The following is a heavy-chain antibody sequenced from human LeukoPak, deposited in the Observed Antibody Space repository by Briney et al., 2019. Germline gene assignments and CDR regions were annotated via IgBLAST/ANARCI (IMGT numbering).Heavy chain of an antibody. J-gene: IGHJ6*02. CDR3: ARDRFFGMDV. Sequence: PAGSLTLSCAASGFTFSTYWMHWVRQAPGKGLVWVSRINSDGGSTTYADSVKGRFTISRDNAKNMLYLQMNSLRAEDTAVYYCARDRFFGMDVWGQGTPVPVSS. CDR2: INSDGGST. V-gene: IGHV3-74*01. CDR1: GFTFSTYW.